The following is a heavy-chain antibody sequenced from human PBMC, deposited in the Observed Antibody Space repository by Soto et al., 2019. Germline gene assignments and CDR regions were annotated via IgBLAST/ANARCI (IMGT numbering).Heavy chain of an antibody. J-gene: IGHJ4*02. CDR3: ARDKQLATF. Sequence: GGSLRLSCAASGFTFSDYTMSWIRQAPGKGLEWVSDISTTGTFIFYADSVKGRFTISRDNAKNSLYLQMNSLRAEDTAVYYCARDKQLATFWGQGTMVTVSS. D-gene: IGHD6-6*01. CDR1: GFTFSDYT. CDR2: ISTTGTFI. V-gene: IGHV3-11*01.